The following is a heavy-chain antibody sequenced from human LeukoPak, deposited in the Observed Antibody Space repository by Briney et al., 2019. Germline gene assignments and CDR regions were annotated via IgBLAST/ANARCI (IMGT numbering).Heavy chain of an antibody. V-gene: IGHV3-48*03. CDR1: GFTFSSYE. CDR3: ARDWGLRYFDWFLDY. CDR2: ISSSGSTI. Sequence: PGGSLRLSCAASGFTFSSYEMNWVRQAPGKGLEWVSYISSSGSTIYYADSVKGRFTISRDNAKNSLYLQMNSLRAEDTAVYYRARDWGLRYFDWFLDYWGQGTLVTVSS. J-gene: IGHJ4*02. D-gene: IGHD3-9*01.